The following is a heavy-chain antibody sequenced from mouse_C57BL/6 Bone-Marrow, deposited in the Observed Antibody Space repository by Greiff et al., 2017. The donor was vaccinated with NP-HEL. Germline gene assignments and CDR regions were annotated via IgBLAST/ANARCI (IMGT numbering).Heavy chain of an antibody. D-gene: IGHD1-1*01. V-gene: IGHV5-15*01. Sequence: EVQLVESGGGLVQPGGSLKLSCAASGFTFSDYGMAWVRQAPRKGPEWVAFISNLAYSIYYADTVTGRFTISRENAKNTLYLEMSSLRSGDTAMYYWASHYYYGSSPAWVAYWGQGTLVTVSA. CDR2: ISNLAYSI. CDR1: GFTFSDYG. J-gene: IGHJ3*01. CDR3: ASHYYYGSSPAWVAY.